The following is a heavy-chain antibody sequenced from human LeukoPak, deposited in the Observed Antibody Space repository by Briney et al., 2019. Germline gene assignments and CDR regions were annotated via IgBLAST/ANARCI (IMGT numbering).Heavy chain of an antibody. CDR1: GDSISTSSYY. J-gene: IGHJ5*02. V-gene: IGHV4-39*02. D-gene: IGHD5-24*01. CDR2: IYYSGST. CDR3: ARDYALTSLEMATIFNWFDP. Sequence: SETLSLTCSVSGDSISTSSYYWGWIRQPPGKGLEWIGTIYYSGSTYYNPSLTSRVTISVDTSKNQFSLKLSSVTAADTAVYYCARDYALTSLEMATIFNWFDPWGQGTLVTVSS.